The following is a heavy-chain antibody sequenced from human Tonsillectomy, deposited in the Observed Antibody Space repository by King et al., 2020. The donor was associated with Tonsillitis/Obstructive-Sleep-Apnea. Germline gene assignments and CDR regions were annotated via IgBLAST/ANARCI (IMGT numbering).Heavy chain of an antibody. CDR2: ISYDGSNK. V-gene: IGHV3-30*18. D-gene: IGHD2-2*01. CDR3: SKTGDIVVVPAAITMLETIYYYYKDV. J-gene: IGHJ6*03. CDR1: GFTFSSYG. Sequence: VQLVESGGGVVQPGRSLRLSCAASGFTFSSYGMYWVRQAPGKGLEWVAVISYDGSNKYYADSVKGRFTISRDNSKNTLYLQMNILRVEDTAGYYWSKTGDIVVVPAAITMLETIYYYYKDVWGKGTTVTVSS.